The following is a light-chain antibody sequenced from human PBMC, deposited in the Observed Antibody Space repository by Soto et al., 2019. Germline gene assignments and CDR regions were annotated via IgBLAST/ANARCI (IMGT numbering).Light chain of an antibody. J-gene: IGLJ2*01. Sequence: QSVLTQPPSVSGAPGQRVTISCTGSSSNIGAGYDVHWYQQLPGRAPKLLIYGNTHRPSGVPDRFSGSKSGTSASLAITGRQAEDEAYYYCLSVASSLSVVFGGGTKLTVL. CDR2: GNT. CDR3: LSVASSLSVV. CDR1: SSNIGAGYD. V-gene: IGLV1-40*01.